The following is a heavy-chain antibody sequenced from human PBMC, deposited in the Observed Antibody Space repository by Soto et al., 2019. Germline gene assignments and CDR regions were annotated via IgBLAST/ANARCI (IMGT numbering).Heavy chain of an antibody. CDR3: ARSKLDTRDLFAH. D-gene: IGHD3-3*01. Sequence: GASVKVSCKASGYTFTSSFMHWVRQTPGQGFEWMGIINPSGGTTMYAQKLQGRVTMTRETATSTVYMELHSLKFEDTAVYFCARSKLDTRDLFAHWGQGTLVTVPS. CDR1: GYTFTSSF. V-gene: IGHV1-46*01. CDR2: INPSGGTT. J-gene: IGHJ1*01.